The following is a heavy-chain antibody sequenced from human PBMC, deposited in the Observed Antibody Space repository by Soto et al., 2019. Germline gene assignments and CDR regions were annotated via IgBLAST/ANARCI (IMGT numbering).Heavy chain of an antibody. V-gene: IGHV4-39*01. CDR3: ARHVDSQSWFDP. CDR2: IYYSGST. Sequence: SETLSLTCSVSGDSISSSDYFWGWIRQPPGKGLEWIATIYYSGSTYYNPSLRSRVTTSVDTSKNQFSPNLSSVTAADTAVYYCARHVDSQSWFDPWGQGTLVTVSS. J-gene: IGHJ5*02. CDR1: GDSISSSDYF. D-gene: IGHD3-9*01.